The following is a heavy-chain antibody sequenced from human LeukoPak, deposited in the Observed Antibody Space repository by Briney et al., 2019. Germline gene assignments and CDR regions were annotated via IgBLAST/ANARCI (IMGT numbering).Heavy chain of an antibody. V-gene: IGHV4-59*01. CDR3: ARARGARDVDY. CDR2: IYYSGST. D-gene: IGHD4/OR15-4a*01. Sequence: PSETLSLSCTVSGDSISSYYWSWIRQPPGKGLEWIGYIYYSGSTNYNPSLKSRVTISVDTSKNQFSLKLSSETAADTAVYYCARARGARDVDYWGQGTLVTVFS. CDR1: GDSISSYY. J-gene: IGHJ4*02.